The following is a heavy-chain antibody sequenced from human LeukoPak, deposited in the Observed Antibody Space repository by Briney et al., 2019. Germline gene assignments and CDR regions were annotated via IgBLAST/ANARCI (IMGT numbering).Heavy chain of an antibody. V-gene: IGHV3-7*01. CDR1: GFTFSSYW. CDR2: IKQDGSEK. D-gene: IGHD3-10*01. J-gene: IGHJ3*02. CDR3: AKKITMVRGVIESHAFDI. Sequence: PGGSLRLSCAASGFTFSSYWMSWVRQAPGKGLEWVANIKQDGSEKYYVDSVKGRFTISRDNAKNSLYLQMNSLRAEDTAVYYCAKKITMVRGVIESHAFDIWGQGTMVTVSS.